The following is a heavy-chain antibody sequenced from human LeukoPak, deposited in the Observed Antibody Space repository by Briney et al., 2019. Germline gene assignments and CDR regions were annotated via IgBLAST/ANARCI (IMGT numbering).Heavy chain of an antibody. CDR2: INPNSGGT. D-gene: IGHD3-10*01. Sequence: GASVKVSCKASGYTFTGYYMHWVRQAPGQGLEWMGWINPNSGGTNYAQKFQGRVTMTRDTSISTAYMELSGLRSDDTAVYYCARTRDYYGSGSYYWNWFDPWGQRTLVTVSS. J-gene: IGHJ5*02. CDR1: GYTFTGYY. V-gene: IGHV1-2*02. CDR3: ARTRDYYGSGSYYWNWFDP.